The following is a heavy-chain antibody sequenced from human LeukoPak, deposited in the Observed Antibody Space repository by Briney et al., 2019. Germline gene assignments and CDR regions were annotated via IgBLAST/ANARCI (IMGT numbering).Heavy chain of an antibody. CDR3: AKDNSRAARPYYTDY. V-gene: IGHV3-23*01. J-gene: IGHJ4*02. Sequence: GGSLRLSCAASGFTFSSYAMNWVRQAPGKGLEWVSAISGSGGSTYYADSVKGRFTISRDNSKNTLYLQVSSLRAEDTALYFCAKDNSRAARPYYTDYWGEGSLVTVSS. CDR2: ISGSGGST. D-gene: IGHD6-6*01. CDR1: GFTFSSYA.